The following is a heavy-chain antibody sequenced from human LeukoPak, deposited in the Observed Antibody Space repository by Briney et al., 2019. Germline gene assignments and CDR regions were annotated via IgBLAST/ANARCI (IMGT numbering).Heavy chain of an antibody. J-gene: IGHJ3*02. V-gene: IGHV3-23*01. CDR2: ISGSGGST. CDR3: AKGLALDAFDI. Sequence: GGSLRLSCAASGFTFSSYARSRVRQAPGKGLEWVSAISGSGGSTYYADSVKGRFTISRDNSKNTLYLQMNSLRAEDTAVYNCAKGLALDAFDIWGQGTMVTVSS. CDR1: GFTFSSYA.